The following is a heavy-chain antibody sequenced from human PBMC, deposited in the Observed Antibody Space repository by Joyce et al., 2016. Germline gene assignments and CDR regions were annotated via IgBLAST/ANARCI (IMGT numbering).Heavy chain of an antibody. CDR3: ARVRGTITSNAFDI. D-gene: IGHD1/OR15-1a*01. Sequence: VQLQESGPRLVKPSETLSLTCTVSGGAIRDYYWSWIRQPPGKGLEYIGYVSYSGGSDYNPSRKSRLTISLDTSRKQVSLRLTSVTAADTAVDYCARVRGTITSNAFDIWGRGTLVTVSS. J-gene: IGHJ3*02. CDR1: GGAIRDYY. CDR2: VSYSGGS. V-gene: IGHV4-59*01.